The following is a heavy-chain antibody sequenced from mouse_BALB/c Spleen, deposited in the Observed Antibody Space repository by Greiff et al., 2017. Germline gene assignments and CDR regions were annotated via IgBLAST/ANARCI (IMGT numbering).Heavy chain of an antibody. D-gene: IGHD1-1*01. V-gene: IGHV14-1*02. CDR2: IDPENGNT. CDR1: GFNIKDYY. J-gene: IGHJ3*01. CDR3: ARHYCGSSYGFAY. Sequence: VQLQQSGAELVRPGALVKLSCKASGFNIKDYYMHWVKQRPEQGLEWIGWIDPENGNTIYDPKFQGKASITADTSSNTAYLQLSSLTSEDTAVYYCARHYCGSSYGFAYWGQGTLVTVSA.